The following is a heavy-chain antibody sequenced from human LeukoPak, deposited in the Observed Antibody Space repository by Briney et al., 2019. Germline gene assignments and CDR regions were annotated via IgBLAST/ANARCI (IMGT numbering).Heavy chain of an antibody. D-gene: IGHD2-2*01. J-gene: IGHJ6*04. V-gene: IGHV1-69*01. Sequence: SVTVSCKASGGTFSSYAISWVRQAPGQGLEWMGGIIPIFGTANYAQKFQGRVTFTADESTSTAYMELSSLRSEDTAVYYCARTRTEYCSSTSCYRHYYYGMDVWGKGTTVTVSS. CDR2: IIPIFGTA. CDR1: GGTFSSYA. CDR3: ARTRTEYCSSTSCYRHYYYGMDV.